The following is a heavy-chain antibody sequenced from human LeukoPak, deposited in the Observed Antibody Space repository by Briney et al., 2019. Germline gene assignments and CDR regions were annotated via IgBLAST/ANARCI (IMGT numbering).Heavy chain of an antibody. CDR3: ARVPYYDFWSGYYGNWFDP. CDR1: GGSISSYY. Sequence: SETLSLTCTVSGGSISSYYWGWLRQPPGKGLEWIGSIYYSGSTYYNPSLKSRVTISVDTSKNQFSLKLSSVTAADTAVYYCARVPYYDFWSGYYGNWFDPWGQGTLVTVSS. V-gene: IGHV4-39*07. CDR2: IYYSGST. J-gene: IGHJ5*02. D-gene: IGHD3-3*01.